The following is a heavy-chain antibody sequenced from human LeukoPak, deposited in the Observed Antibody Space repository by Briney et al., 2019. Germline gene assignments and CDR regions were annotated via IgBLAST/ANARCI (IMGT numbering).Heavy chain of an antibody. V-gene: IGHV1-18*01. CDR3: ARAPYYYDSSGYDHPFDY. Sequence: GASVKVSCKASGYTFTSYGISWVRQAPGQGLEWMGWISAYNGNTNYAQKLQGRVTMTTDTSTSTAYMELRSLRSDDTAVYYCARAPYYYDSSGYDHPFDYCGQGTLVTVSS. CDR1: GYTFTSYG. D-gene: IGHD3-22*01. J-gene: IGHJ4*02. CDR2: ISAYNGNT.